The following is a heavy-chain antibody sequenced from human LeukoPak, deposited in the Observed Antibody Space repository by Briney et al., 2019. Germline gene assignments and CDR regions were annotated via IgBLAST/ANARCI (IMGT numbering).Heavy chain of an antibody. D-gene: IGHD3-16*02. V-gene: IGHV5-51*01. J-gene: IGHJ5*02. Sequence: GESLKISCQAFGYKFICSYIGWVRQVPGKGLEWRGIIYPADSDTYYRPSFQGQVTISVDKSINTAYLQWTSLKASDSAIYYCARGVTRYNWFDPWGQGTLVTVSS. CDR2: IYPADSDT. CDR3: ARGVTRYNWFDP. CDR1: GYKFICSY.